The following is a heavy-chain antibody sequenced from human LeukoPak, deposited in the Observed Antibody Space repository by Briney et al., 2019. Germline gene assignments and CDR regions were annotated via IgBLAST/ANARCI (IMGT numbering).Heavy chain of an antibody. D-gene: IGHD2-21*02. CDR2: MSYSGRT. V-gene: IGHV4-59*01. CDR1: GGSISSYY. CDR3: ARGYCRDDICQVFPY. J-gene: IGHJ4*02. Sequence: SETLSLTCTVSGGSISSYYWSWIRQTPEKGLEWIGYMSYSGRTDYGPSLKSRVTMSVDTSKNQFSLKMSYVTAADTGVYYCARGYCRDDICQVFPYWGQGTLVTVSS.